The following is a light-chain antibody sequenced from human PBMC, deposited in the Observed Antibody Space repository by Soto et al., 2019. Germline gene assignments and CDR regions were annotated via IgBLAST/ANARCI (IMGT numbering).Light chain of an antibody. J-gene: IGKJ4*01. CDR1: QGISSS. Sequence: DSQMTQSPSSLSPSVGNRVTITCRATQGISSSLAWYQQKPGKVPKLLIYAASTLQSGIPSRFRVSGSGTDFTLTNYSVHPYYVATSYYQGYDSDQVTLGGGTKVDIK. CDR3: QGYDSDQVT. V-gene: IGKV1-27*01. CDR2: AAS.